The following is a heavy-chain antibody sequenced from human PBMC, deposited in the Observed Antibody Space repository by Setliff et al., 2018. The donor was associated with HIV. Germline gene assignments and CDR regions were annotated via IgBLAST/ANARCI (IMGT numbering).Heavy chain of an antibody. V-gene: IGHV4-4*08. CDR1: GGSINGYF. CDR2: IYHSGST. J-gene: IGHJ5*02. Sequence: SETLSLTCIVSGGSINGYFWNWIRQPPGKRLEWIGHIYHSGSTDYNPSLKSRVTISLDTSKNQFSLTLTSVTAADTAVYYCARAPHASVVPKWWFDPWGQGTRVTVSS. D-gene: IGHD2-21*01. CDR3: ARAPHASVVPKWWFDP.